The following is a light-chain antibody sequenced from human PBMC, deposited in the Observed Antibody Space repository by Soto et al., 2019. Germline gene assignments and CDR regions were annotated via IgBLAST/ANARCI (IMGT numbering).Light chain of an antibody. CDR1: QSVSSY. CDR2: DAS. J-gene: IGKJ2*01. V-gene: IGKV3-11*01. CDR3: QQRTNWSYT. Sequence: EIVLTQSPATLSLSPGERATLSCRASQSVSSYLAWYQQKPGQAPRLLIYDASNRATGISARFSGSGSGTDFTLTISSLEPEDFAVYYCQQRTNWSYTFGQGTKVEIK.